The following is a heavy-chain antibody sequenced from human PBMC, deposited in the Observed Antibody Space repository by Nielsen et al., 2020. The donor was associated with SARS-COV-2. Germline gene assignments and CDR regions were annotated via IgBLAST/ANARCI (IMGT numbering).Heavy chain of an antibody. J-gene: IGHJ4*02. D-gene: IGHD6-19*01. CDR3: AKERSRGWYGIDV. CDR1: GFNFNSYW. CDR2: VRGLGENT. Sequence: GESLKISCAASGFNFNSYWMHWVRQAPGKGLEWVSSVRGLGENTYYADSVRGRFTISRDNSKRTLNLQMDSLRAEDTALYFCAKERSRGWYGIDVWGPGTLVTV. V-gene: IGHV3-23*01.